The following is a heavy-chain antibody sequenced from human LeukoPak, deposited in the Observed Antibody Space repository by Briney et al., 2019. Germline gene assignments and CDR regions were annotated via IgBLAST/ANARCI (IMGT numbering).Heavy chain of an antibody. CDR2: INTDGSST. CDR1: GFTFSSYW. D-gene: IGHD3-3*01. CDR3: ASGLTYYDFWSGFT. J-gene: IGHJ5*02. V-gene: IGHV3-74*01. Sequence: GGSLRLSCAASGFTFSSYWMHWVRQAPGKGLVWVSRINTDGSSTSYADTVKGRFTISRDNAKNTLYLQMNGLRAEDTAVYYCASGLTYYDFWSGFTWGQGTLVTVSS.